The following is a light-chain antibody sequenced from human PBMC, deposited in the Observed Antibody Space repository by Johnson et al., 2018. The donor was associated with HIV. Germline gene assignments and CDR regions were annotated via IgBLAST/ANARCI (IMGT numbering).Light chain of an antibody. J-gene: IGLJ1*01. V-gene: IGLV1-51*02. Sequence: QSVLTQPPSVSVAPGQKVTISCSGSSSNIGNNYVSWYQQLPGTAPKLLIYENNKRPSGIPDRFSGSKSGTSATLGITGLQTGDEADYYCGTWDSSLSAFYAFGTGTKVTVL. CDR1: SSNIGNNY. CDR2: ENN. CDR3: GTWDSSLSAFYA.